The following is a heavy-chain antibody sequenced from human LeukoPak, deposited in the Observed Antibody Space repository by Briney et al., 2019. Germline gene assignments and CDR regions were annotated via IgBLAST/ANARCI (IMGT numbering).Heavy chain of an antibody. Sequence: SETLSLTCTVSGGSISSFYWSWIRQPPGKGLEWIGYIYYSGSTNYNPSLKSRVTTSVDTSKNQFSLKLSSVSAADTAVYYCARGGKLRYFDCFAPDYWGQGTLVTVSS. V-gene: IGHV4-59*01. CDR3: ARGGKLRYFDCFAPDY. CDR1: GGSISSFY. CDR2: IYYSGST. D-gene: IGHD3-9*01. J-gene: IGHJ4*02.